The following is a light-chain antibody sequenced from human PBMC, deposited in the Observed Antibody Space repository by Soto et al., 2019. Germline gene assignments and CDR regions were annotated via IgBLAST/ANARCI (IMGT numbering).Light chain of an antibody. CDR1: SGHSSYA. J-gene: IGLJ1*01. V-gene: IGLV4-69*01. CDR3: QTWGTRSQGI. CDR2: LNSDGSH. Sequence: QPVLTQSPSASASLGASVKLTCTLNSGHSSYAIAWHQQQPEKGPRYLMKLNSDGSHSKGDGIPDRFSGSSSGAERYLTISSLPSEDEADYYCQTWGTRSQGIFGTGTKLTVL.